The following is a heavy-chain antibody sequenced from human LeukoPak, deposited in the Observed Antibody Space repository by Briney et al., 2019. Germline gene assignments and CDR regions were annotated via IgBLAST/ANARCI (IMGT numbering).Heavy chain of an antibody. Sequence: SETLSLTCAVYGGSFSGYYWSWIRQPPGKGLEWIGEINHSGSTNYNPSLKSRVTTSVDTSKNQFSLKLSSVTAADTAVYYCARGMYSSTWIRFDPWGQGTLVTVSS. D-gene: IGHD6-13*01. V-gene: IGHV4-34*01. CDR1: GGSFSGYY. CDR2: INHSGST. J-gene: IGHJ5*02. CDR3: ARGMYSSTWIRFDP.